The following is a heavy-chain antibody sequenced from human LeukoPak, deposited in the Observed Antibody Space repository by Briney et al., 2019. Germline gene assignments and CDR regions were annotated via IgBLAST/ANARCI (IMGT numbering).Heavy chain of an antibody. J-gene: IGHJ4*02. CDR2: INHSGST. V-gene: IGHV4-34*01. Sequence: KPSETLSLTCAVYGGSFSGYYWSWIRQPPGKGLEWIGEINHSGSTNYNPSLKSRVTISVDTSKNQFSLKLSSVTAADTAVYYCASCPPRRHYYGSGSPDYWGQGTLVTVSS. D-gene: IGHD3-10*01. CDR1: GGSFSGYY. CDR3: ASCPPRRHYYGSGSPDY.